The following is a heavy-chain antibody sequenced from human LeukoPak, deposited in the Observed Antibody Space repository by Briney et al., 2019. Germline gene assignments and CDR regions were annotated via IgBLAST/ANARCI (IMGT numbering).Heavy chain of an antibody. CDR3: ARHCRYPNDAFDI. Sequence: GGSLRLSCAASGFTFSSYAMSWVRQAPGKGLEWVSAISGSGGSTYYADSVKGRFTISRDNSKNTLYLQMNSLRAEDTAVYYCARHCRYPNDAFDIWGQGTMVTVSS. J-gene: IGHJ3*02. D-gene: IGHD3-16*02. CDR1: GFTFSSYA. V-gene: IGHV3-23*01. CDR2: ISGSGGST.